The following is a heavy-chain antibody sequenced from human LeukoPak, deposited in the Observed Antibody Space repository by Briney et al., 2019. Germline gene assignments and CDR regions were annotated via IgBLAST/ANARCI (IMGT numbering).Heavy chain of an antibody. J-gene: IGHJ5*02. D-gene: IGHD3-9*01. CDR3: ARRGSTLFVPHYNWFDP. V-gene: IGHV4-39*01. Sequence: PSETLSLTCTVSGGSISSSSYYWGWIRQPPGKGLEWIGSIYYRGSTYYNPSLKSRVTISVDTSKNQFSLKLSSVTAADTAVYYCARRGSTLFVPHYNWFDPWGQGTLVTVSS. CDR2: IYYRGST. CDR1: GGSISSSSYY.